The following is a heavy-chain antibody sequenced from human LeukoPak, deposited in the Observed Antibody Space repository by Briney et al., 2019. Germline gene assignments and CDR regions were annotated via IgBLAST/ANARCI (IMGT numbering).Heavy chain of an antibody. J-gene: IGHJ4*02. Sequence: SETLSLTCTVSCGSISSYYWSWIRQPPGKGLEWIGYIYYSGSTDYNPSLKSRVAISVDTSKIQFSLKLTSVTAADTAVYYCARLYSSGWYSLDYWGQGALVTVSS. D-gene: IGHD6-19*01. CDR2: IYYSGST. CDR3: ARLYSSGWYSLDY. V-gene: IGHV4-59*01. CDR1: CGSISSYY.